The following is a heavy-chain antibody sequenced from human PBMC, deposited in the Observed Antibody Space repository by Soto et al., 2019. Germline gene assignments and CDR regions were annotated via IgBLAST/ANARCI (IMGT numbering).Heavy chain of an antibody. D-gene: IGHD3-3*01. CDR2: IYYSGST. V-gene: IGHV4-59*01. J-gene: IGHJ3*02. Sequence: ETLSVTCPVFGASISSYYWSWIRQPPGKGLEWIGYIYYSGSTNYNPSLKSRVTISVDTSKNQFSLKLSSVTAADTAVYYCATDEGRFLEWSDAFDIWGQGTMVTV. CDR3: ATDEGRFLEWSDAFDI. CDR1: GASISSYY.